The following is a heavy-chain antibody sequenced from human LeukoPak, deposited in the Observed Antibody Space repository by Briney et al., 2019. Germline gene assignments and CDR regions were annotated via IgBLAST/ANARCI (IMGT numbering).Heavy chain of an antibody. Sequence: GGSLRLSCAASGFTFSDYWMSWVRQPPGKGLEWVANIKEDGSDKHKYYVDSVKGRFTISRDNAKNSLYLQMNALRAEDTAVYYCARILGGSSGYYLDCWGQGTLVTVSS. V-gene: IGHV3-7*01. CDR1: GFTFSDYW. CDR3: ARILGGSSGYYLDC. CDR2: IKEDGSDK. J-gene: IGHJ4*02. D-gene: IGHD3-22*01.